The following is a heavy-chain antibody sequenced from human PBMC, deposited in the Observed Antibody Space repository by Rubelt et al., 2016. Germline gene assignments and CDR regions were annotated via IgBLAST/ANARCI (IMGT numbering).Heavy chain of an antibody. J-gene: IGHJ5*02. Sequence: QVQLQQWGAGLLKPSETLSLTCAVYGGSFSGYYWGWIRQPPGKGLEWMGSVYYSGTTYYNPSLKGRVTISVDTAKNQFSLKLSSVTAADTAVYYCARRGIAVAGNWFDPWGQGTLVTVSS. CDR2: VYYSGTT. CDR1: GGSFSGYY. CDR3: ARRGIAVAGNWFDP. V-gene: IGHV4-34*01. D-gene: IGHD6-19*01.